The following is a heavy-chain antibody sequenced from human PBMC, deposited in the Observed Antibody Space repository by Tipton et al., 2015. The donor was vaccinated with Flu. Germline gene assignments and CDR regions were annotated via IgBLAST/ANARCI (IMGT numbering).Heavy chain of an antibody. CDR2: ISSSSSYI. Sequence: GSLRLSCAASGFTFSSYSMNWVRQAPGKGLEWVSSISSSSSYIYYADSVKGRFTISRDNAKNSLYLQMNSLRAEDTAVYYCARGTYYDFWSGYSDPSSFDYWGQGTLVTVSS. CDR1: GFTFSSYS. J-gene: IGHJ4*02. V-gene: IGHV3-21*01. D-gene: IGHD3-3*01. CDR3: ARGTYYDFWSGYSDPSSFDY.